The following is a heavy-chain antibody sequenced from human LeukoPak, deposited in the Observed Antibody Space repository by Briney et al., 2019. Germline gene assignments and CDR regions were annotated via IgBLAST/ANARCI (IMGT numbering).Heavy chain of an antibody. CDR3: ARGQEYDFWSGYYPHFDY. Sequence: SETLSLTCTVSGGSISSYYWSWIRQPPGKGLEWIGYIYYSGSTNYNPSLKSRVTISVDTSKNQFSLKLSSVTAADTAVYYCARGQEYDFWSGYYPHFDYWGQGTLVTVSS. CDR2: IYYSGST. D-gene: IGHD3-3*01. V-gene: IGHV4-59*01. CDR1: GGSISSYY. J-gene: IGHJ4*02.